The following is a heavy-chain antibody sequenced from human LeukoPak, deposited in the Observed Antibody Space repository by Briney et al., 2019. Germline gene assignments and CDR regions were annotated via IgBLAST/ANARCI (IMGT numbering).Heavy chain of an antibody. CDR2: ISHDGSNK. D-gene: IGHD3-22*01. CDR3: ARDPSYDSSGYEIDY. CDR1: GFTFSSYA. Sequence: GGSLRLSCAASGFTFSSYAMHWVRQAPGKGLEWVAVISHDGSNKYYADSVKGRFTISRDNSKNTLYLQMNSLRAEDTAVYYCARDPSYDSSGYEIDYWGQGTLVTVSS. J-gene: IGHJ4*02. V-gene: IGHV3-30*04.